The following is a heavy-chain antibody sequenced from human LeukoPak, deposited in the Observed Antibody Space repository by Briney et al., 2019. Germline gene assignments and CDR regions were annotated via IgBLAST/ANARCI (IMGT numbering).Heavy chain of an antibody. CDR3: ARGRVTTIANYYYYYYIDV. CDR2: TYYRSKWYN. V-gene: IGHV6-1*01. CDR1: GDSVSSNSAA. Sequence: SQTLSLTCAISGDSVSSNSAAWTWIRQSPSRGLEWLGRTYYRSKWYNDYEVSVQSRITINPDTSKNQFSLQLNSVTPEDTAVYYCARGRVTTIANYYYYYYIDVWGKGTTVTVSS. D-gene: IGHD4-17*01. J-gene: IGHJ6*03.